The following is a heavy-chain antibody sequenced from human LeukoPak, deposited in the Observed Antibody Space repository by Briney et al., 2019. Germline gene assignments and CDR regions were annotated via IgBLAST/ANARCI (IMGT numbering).Heavy chain of an antibody. V-gene: IGHV1-2*02. CDR1: GYTFTGYY. D-gene: IGHD3-16*01. J-gene: IGHJ3*02. Sequence: ASVKVSCKASGYTFTGYYMHWVRQAPGQGLEWMGWINPNSGGTNYAQKFQGRVTITADKSTSTAYMELSSLRSEDTAVYYCARSPSNYVWGSPTTDAFDIWGQGTMVTVSS. CDR3: ARSPSNYVWGSPTTDAFDI. CDR2: INPNSGGT.